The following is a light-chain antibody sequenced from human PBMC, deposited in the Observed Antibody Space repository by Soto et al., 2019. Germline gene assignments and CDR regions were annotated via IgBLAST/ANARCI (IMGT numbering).Light chain of an antibody. CDR1: QSVSSSY. CDR2: DAS. Sequence: EIVFTHSPCTRSLSPGEGATLSFRASQSVSSSYLAWYQQKPGQAPRLLIYDASNRATGIPARFSGSGSGTDFTLTISSLEPEDFAVYYCQQRSNWPPTFGGGTKVDIK. V-gene: IGKV3D-20*02. CDR3: QQRSNWPPT. J-gene: IGKJ4*01.